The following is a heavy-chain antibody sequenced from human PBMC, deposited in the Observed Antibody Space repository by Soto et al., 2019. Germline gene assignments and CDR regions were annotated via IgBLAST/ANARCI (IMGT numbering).Heavy chain of an antibody. D-gene: IGHD6-13*01. V-gene: IGHV4-34*01. CDR3: ARGGGVRLYSSRWYGDEYLPH. J-gene: IGHJ1*01. Sequence: QVQLQQWGAGLLKPSETLSLTCAVYGGSFSGYYWSWIRQPPGKGLEWVGEINHSGSTNYNPSHKSRVTISVDKSKNQFSLKLSPGTAADTAVYYCARGGGVRLYSSRWYGDEYLPHWGQGTLVTVSS. CDR1: GGSFSGYY. CDR2: INHSGST.